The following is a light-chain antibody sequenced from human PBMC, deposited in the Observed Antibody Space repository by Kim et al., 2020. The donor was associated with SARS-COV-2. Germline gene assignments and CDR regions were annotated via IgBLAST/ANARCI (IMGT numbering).Light chain of an antibody. CDR2: GAS. CDR1: ESISGDF. Sequence: GERDTLTCRGSESISGDFLASYQQITGQPPRLLVFGASNSTAGIPDGFSGGGSGTDFTLTITRLEHADSALYYCQQYTTSPPAYTFGPGTKLEI. V-gene: IGKV3-20*01. J-gene: IGKJ2*01. CDR3: QQYTTSPPAYT.